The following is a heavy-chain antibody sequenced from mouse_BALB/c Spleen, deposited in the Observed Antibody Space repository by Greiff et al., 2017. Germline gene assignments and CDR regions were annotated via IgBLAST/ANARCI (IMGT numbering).Heavy chain of an antibody. Sequence: EVKLVESGGGLVQPKGSLKLSCAASGFTFTTYAMNWVRQAPGKGLDWVARIRSKSNTYATYYADSVKDRFTISSDDSQSMLYLQMNNLKTEDTAMDYCVRHGPTVVAPYAMDDWGQGTSVTVSS. CDR2: IRSKSNTYAT. CDR3: VRHGPTVVAPYAMDD. D-gene: IGHD1-1*01. CDR1: GFTFTTYA. V-gene: IGHV10-1*02. J-gene: IGHJ4*01.